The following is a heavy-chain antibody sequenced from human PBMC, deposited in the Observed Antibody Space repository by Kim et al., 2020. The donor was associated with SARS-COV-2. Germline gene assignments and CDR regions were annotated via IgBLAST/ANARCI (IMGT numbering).Heavy chain of an antibody. Sequence: GESLKISCKGSGYSFTSYWIGWVRQMPGKGLEWMGIIYPGDSDTRYSPSFQGQVTISADKSISTAYLQWSSLKASDTAMYYCARRGRSYGNYYYYSYGMDVWGQGTTVTVSS. V-gene: IGHV5-51*01. CDR2: IYPGDSDT. J-gene: IGHJ6*02. CDR3: ARRGRSYGNYYYYSYGMDV. D-gene: IGHD5-18*01. CDR1: GYSFTSYW.